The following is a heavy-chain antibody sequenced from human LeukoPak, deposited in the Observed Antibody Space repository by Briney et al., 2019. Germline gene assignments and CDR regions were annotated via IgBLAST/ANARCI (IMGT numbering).Heavy chain of an antibody. V-gene: IGHV3-7*01. CDR3: AAQSDYYDSSGDGVGFDP. CDR2: IKQDGSEK. CDR1: GFTFSSYW. Sequence: PGGSLRLSCAASGFTFSSYWMSWVRQAPGKGLEGVANIKQDGSEKYYVDSVKGRFTISRDNAKNSLYLQMNSLRAEDTAVYYCAAQSDYYDSSGDGVGFDPWGQGTLVTVSS. J-gene: IGHJ5*02. D-gene: IGHD3-22*01.